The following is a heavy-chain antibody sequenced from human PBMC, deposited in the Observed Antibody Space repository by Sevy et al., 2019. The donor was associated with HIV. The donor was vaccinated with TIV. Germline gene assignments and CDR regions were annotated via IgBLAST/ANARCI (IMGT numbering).Heavy chain of an antibody. J-gene: IGHJ4*02. V-gene: IGHV1-24*01. CDR2: FDPEDVET. CDR3: AVTKDYYDSSGYPFDY. Sequence: ASVKVSCKVSGYTLTQFSMHWVRQAPGRGLEWMATFDPEDVETIYAQRLQGRVTMTEDTSTDTAYMELSSLRSDDTAVYYCAVTKDYYDSSGYPFDYWGQGSLVTVSS. D-gene: IGHD3-22*01. CDR1: GYTLTQFS.